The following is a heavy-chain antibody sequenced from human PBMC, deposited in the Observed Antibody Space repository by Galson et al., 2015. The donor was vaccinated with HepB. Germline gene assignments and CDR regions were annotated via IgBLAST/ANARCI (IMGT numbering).Heavy chain of an antibody. J-gene: IGHJ6*02. CDR1: GDSVSTNIVA. Sequence: CAISGDSVSTNIVAWNWIRQSPPRGLEWLGRTYYRSKWYNDYAVSVQSRITINPDTSRNQFSLQLNSVTPEDTGVYYCTRVRHLARGMDVWGQGTTVTVSS. CDR2: TYYRSKWYN. CDR3: TRVRHLARGMDV. D-gene: IGHD5-12*01. V-gene: IGHV6-1*01.